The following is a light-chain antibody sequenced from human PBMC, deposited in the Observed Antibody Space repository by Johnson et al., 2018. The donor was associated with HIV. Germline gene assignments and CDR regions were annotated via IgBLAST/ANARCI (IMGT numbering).Light chain of an antibody. J-gene: IGLJ1*01. Sequence: QSVLTQPPSVSAAPGQKVTISCSGSSSNIGNNYVSWYQQLPGTAPKLLIYDNNKRPPGIPDRFSGSKSGTSATLGITGLPTGDEADYYCGTWDSSLSAGGYVFGTGTKVTVL. CDR2: DNN. V-gene: IGLV1-51*01. CDR1: SSNIGNNY. CDR3: GTWDSSLSAGGYV.